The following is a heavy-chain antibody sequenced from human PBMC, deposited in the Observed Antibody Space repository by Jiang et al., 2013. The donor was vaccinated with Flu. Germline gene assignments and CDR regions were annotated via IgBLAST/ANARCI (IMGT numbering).Heavy chain of an antibody. D-gene: IGHD3-22*01. CDR3: ARSHFDTSGYRFDS. V-gene: IGHV1-3*01. Sequence: SGAEVKKPGASVKVSCKASGYSFNYKAIHWVRQATGQGLEWMGWINAGNGNTKYSQRFQDRVTITRDTSASTAYMEVSSLRSEDTALYYCARSHFDTSGYRFDSWGQGTLVTVSA. CDR2: INAGNGNT. J-gene: IGHJ4*02. CDR1: GYSFNYKA.